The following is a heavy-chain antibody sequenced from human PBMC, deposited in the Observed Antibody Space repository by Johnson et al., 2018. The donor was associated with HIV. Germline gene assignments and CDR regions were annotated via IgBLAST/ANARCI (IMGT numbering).Heavy chain of an antibody. CDR2: INQDGSEK. D-gene: IGHD5-24*01. CDR3: AFPTGATTAFDI. CDR1: GITFNNAW. V-gene: IGHV3-7*02. Sequence: VQLVESGGGLVKPGGSLTLSCAASGITFNNAWMTWVRQAPGKGLEWVANINQDGSEKFSVDSVKGRFTISRDNAKNSLYLQMNSLRAEDTAVYYCAFPTGATTAFDIWGQGTMVTVSS. J-gene: IGHJ3*02.